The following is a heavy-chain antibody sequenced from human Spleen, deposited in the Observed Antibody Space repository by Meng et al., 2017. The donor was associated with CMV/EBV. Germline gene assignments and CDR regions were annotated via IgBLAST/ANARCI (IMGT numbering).Heavy chain of an antibody. Sequence: GESLKISCVASGFTFENNAMHWVRQAPGEGLEWVAFIWYDGDNKFYADSVKGRFTISRDNSKNTLYLQMNSLRADDTAVYYCARGRQGGLFNNYFDSWGQGTLVTVSS. J-gene: IGHJ4*02. CDR2: IWYDGDNK. CDR1: GFTFENNA. CDR3: ARGRQGGLFNNYFDS. V-gene: IGHV3-33*01. D-gene: IGHD1-26*01.